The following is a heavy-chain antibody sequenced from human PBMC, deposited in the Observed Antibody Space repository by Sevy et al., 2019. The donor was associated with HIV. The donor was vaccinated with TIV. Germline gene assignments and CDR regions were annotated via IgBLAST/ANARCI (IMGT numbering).Heavy chain of an antibody. Sequence: GGSLRLSCAASGFTFSNAWMSWVRQAPGKGLEWVGRIKSKTDGGTTDYAAPVKGRFTISRDDSKNTLYLQMNSLKTEDTAVYYCTTVFSGSYPDAFDIWGQGTMVIVSS. CDR1: GFTFSNAW. CDR2: IKSKTDGGTT. D-gene: IGHD1-26*01. V-gene: IGHV3-15*01. J-gene: IGHJ3*02. CDR3: TTVFSGSYPDAFDI.